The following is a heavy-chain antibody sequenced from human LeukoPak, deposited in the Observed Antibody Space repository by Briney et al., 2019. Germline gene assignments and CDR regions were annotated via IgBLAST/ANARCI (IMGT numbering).Heavy chain of an antibody. CDR3: LRDLILVWTPGDDFDH. Sequence: PGGSLRLSCAASGFTFSNYWMHWVRQAPGQGLEWVSRINERATIISYADSVKGRFTISRENARNTLYLQMNSLTAEDTAVYYCLRDLILVWTPGDDFDHWGQGTLVTVSS. CDR1: GFTFSNYW. V-gene: IGHV3-74*01. CDR2: INERATII. J-gene: IGHJ4*02. D-gene: IGHD3-16*01.